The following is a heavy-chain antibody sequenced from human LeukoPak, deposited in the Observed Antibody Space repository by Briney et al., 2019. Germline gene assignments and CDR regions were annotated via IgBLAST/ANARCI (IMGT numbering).Heavy chain of an antibody. V-gene: IGHV3-53*01. Sequence: GGSLRLSCAASGFTVSSNYMSWVRQAPGKGLEWVSVIYSGGSTYYADSVKGRFTISRDNSKNTLYLQMNSLRAEDTAVYYCAKDLDRYYDSSGYFYWGQGTLVTVSS. CDR1: GFTVSSNY. J-gene: IGHJ4*02. CDR2: IYSGGST. CDR3: AKDLDRYYDSSGYFY. D-gene: IGHD3-22*01.